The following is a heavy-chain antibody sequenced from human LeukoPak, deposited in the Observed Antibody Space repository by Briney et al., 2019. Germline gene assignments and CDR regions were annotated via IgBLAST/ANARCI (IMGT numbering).Heavy chain of an antibody. CDR2: ISGSGGKT. J-gene: IGHJ4*02. CDR3: AKAAFQQQLVREFDY. D-gene: IGHD6-13*01. V-gene: IGHV3-23*01. Sequence: GGSLRLSCVASGFTFSSYAMSWVRQAPGRGLEWVSGISGSGGKTYYADSVKGRFTISRDNSKNTLYLQMNSLRAEDTAVYYCAKAAFQQQLVREFDYWGQGTLVTVSS. CDR1: GFTFSSYA.